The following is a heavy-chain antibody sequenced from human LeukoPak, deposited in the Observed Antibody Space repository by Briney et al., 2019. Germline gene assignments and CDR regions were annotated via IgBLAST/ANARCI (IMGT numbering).Heavy chain of an antibody. CDR2: IYYSGST. D-gene: IGHD4-11*01. J-gene: IGHJ6*03. Sequence: SETLSLTCTVSGGSISSYYWSWIRQPPGKGLEWIVYIYYSGSTNYNPSLKSRVTISVDTSKNQFSLKLNSVTAADTAVYYCARNLQGRYYYYFYMDVWGKGTTVTVSS. CDR3: ARNLQGRYYYYFYMDV. V-gene: IGHV4-59*01. CDR1: GGSISSYY.